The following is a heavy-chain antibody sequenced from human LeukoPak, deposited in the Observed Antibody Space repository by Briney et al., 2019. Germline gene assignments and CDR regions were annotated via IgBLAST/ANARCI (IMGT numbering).Heavy chain of an antibody. J-gene: IGHJ5*02. V-gene: IGHV3-30-3*01. CDR3: ARAAAGKRGVYNWFDP. CDR2: ISYDGSNK. CDR1: GFTFSSYA. Sequence: QSRGSLRLSCAASGFTFSSYAMHWVRQAPGKGLEWVAVISYDGSNKYYADSVKGRFTISRDNSKNTLYLQMNSLRAEDTAVYYCARAAAGKRGVYNWFDPWGQGTLVTVSS. D-gene: IGHD6-13*01.